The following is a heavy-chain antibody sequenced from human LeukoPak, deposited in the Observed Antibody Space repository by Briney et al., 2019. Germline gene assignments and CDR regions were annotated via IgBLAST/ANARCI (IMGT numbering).Heavy chain of an antibody. CDR3: ARGDIVVVPAAMPNYYYYYMDV. CDR2: TIPIFGTA. Sequence: SVKVSCKASGGTFSSYAISWVRQAPGQGLEWMGGTIPIFGTANYAQKFQGRVTITADESTSTAYMELSSLRSEDTAVYYCARGDIVVVPAAMPNYYYYYMDVWGKGTTVTISS. D-gene: IGHD2-2*01. V-gene: IGHV1-69*13. CDR1: GGTFSSYA. J-gene: IGHJ6*03.